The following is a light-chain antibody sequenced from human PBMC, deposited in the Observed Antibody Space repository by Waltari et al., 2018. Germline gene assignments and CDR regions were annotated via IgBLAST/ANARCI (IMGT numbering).Light chain of an antibody. CDR3: QTWATGIQV. CDR2: LNRDGSH. CDR1: SGHTNYA. J-gene: IGLJ2*01. Sequence: QLVLTQSPSASASLGASVKLTCPLTSGHTNYAIACHQQQPEKGPRYLMKLNRDGSHTKGDGIPDRFSGSSSGAERYLTISSLQSEDEADYYCQTWATGIQVFGGGTKLTVL. V-gene: IGLV4-69*01.